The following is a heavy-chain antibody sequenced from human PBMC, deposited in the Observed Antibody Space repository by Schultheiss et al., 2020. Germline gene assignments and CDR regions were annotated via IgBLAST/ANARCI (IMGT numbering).Heavy chain of an antibody. J-gene: IGHJ4*02. CDR1: GFTFSRNG. Sequence: GGSLRLSCAASGFTFSRNGMHWVRQAPGKGLEWVALISFDGSYKYYADSVKGRFTISRDNSKNTLFLQMDSLRPEDTAVYYCAKGLLTGDWVDYWGQGTLVTVSS. CDR3: AKGLLTGDWVDY. CDR2: ISFDGSYK. D-gene: IGHD7-27*01. V-gene: IGHV3-30*18.